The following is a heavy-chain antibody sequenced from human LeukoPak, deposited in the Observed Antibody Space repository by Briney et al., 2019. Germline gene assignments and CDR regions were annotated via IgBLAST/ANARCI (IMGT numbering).Heavy chain of an antibody. J-gene: IGHJ3*02. CDR3: ARLYYYDSSGYYGDAFDI. Sequence: ASVKVSCKASGYTFTSYGISWVRQAPGQGLEWMGWTSAYNGNTNYAQKLQGRVTMTTDTSTSTAYMELRSLRSDDTAVYYCARLYYYDSSGYYGDAFDIWGQGTMVTVSS. D-gene: IGHD3-22*01. CDR1: GYTFTSYG. V-gene: IGHV1-18*01. CDR2: TSAYNGNT.